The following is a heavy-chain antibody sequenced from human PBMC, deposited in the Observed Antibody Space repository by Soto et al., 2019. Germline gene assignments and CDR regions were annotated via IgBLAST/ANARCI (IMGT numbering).Heavy chain of an antibody. J-gene: IGHJ3*02. Sequence: QVQLVQSGAEVKKPGASVKVSCKASGYTFTSYGISWVRQAPGQGLEWMGWISAYNGNTNYAQKLQGRVTMTTDTSTSKDYMELRSLRSDDTAVYYCARDRQWLARGVDAFDIWGQGTMVTVSS. D-gene: IGHD6-19*01. CDR3: ARDRQWLARGVDAFDI. CDR2: ISAYNGNT. CDR1: GYTFTSYG. V-gene: IGHV1-18*01.